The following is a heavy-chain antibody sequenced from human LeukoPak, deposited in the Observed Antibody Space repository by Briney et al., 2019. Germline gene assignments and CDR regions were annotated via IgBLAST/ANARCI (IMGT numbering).Heavy chain of an antibody. J-gene: IGHJ4*02. CDR1: GFTFSSYD. Sequence: RPGGSLRLSCAASGFTFSSYDMDWVRQAPGKGLGWVALIWYDGSNKYYADSVKGRFTISRDNSKNTLYLQMNSLRAEDTAVYYCGRRLRWSPDLGIDYWGQGTLVTVSS. CDR2: IWYDGSNK. V-gene: IGHV3-33*01. CDR3: GRRLRWSPDLGIDY. D-gene: IGHD4-23*01.